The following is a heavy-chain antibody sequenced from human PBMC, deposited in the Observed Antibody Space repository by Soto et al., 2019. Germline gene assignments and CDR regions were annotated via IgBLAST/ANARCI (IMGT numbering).Heavy chain of an antibody. CDR1: GYTFTSYG. D-gene: IGHD5-12*01. CDR2: TSPDNGNT. CDR3: ARALGYSGYAGMDV. V-gene: IGHV1-18*01. J-gene: IGHJ6*02. Sequence: ASVKVSCKASGYTFTSYGISWVRQAPGQGLEWMGWTSPDNGNTNYAQKLQGRVTMTTDTSTSTAYMELRSLRSDDTAVYYCARALGYSGYAGMDVWGQGTTVTVSS.